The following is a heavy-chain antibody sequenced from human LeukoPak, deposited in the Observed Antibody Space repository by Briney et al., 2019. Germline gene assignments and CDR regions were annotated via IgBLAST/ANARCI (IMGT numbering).Heavy chain of an antibody. CDR1: GASINSDH. CDR3: ARGYYEAFDF. V-gene: IGHV4-59*01. CDR2: VDYNGAT. J-gene: IGHJ4*02. D-gene: IGHD3-16*01. Sequence: SSETLSLTCAVSGASINSDHWNWIRQFPGKGLEWIGNVDYNGATKYNPSLQSRVTISLDTSNNQFSLTLASVTAADTALYFCARGYYEAFDFWGQGRLVTVSS.